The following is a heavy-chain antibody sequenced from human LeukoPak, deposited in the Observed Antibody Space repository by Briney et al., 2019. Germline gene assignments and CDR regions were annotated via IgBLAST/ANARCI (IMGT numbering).Heavy chain of an antibody. J-gene: IGHJ3*02. CDR3: AKDSYYDILTANDAFDI. CDR2: ISGSGGST. D-gene: IGHD3-9*01. V-gene: IGHV3-23*01. Sequence: GGSLRLSCAASGLTFSSYAMSWVRQAPGKGPEWVSAISGSGGSTYYADSVKGRFTISRDNSKNTLYLQMNSLRAEDTAVYYCAKDSYYDILTANDAFDIWGQGTMVTVSS. CDR1: GLTFSSYA.